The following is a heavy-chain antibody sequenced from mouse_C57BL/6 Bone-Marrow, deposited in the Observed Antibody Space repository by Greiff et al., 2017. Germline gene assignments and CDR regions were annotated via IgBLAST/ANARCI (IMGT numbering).Heavy chain of an antibody. CDR2: IRSKSNNYAT. CDR1: GFSFNTYA. V-gene: IGHV10-1*01. J-gene: IGHJ4*01. CDR3: VTGDYYAMDY. Sequence: GGGLVQPKGSLKLSCAASGFSFNTYAMNWVRQAPGKGLEWVARIRSKSNNYATYYADSVKDRFTISRDDSESMLYLQMNNLKTEDTAMYYCVTGDYYAMDYWGQGTSVTVSS.